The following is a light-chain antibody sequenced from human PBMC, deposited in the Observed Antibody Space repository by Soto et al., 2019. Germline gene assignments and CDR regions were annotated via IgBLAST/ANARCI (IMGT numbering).Light chain of an antibody. J-gene: IGKJ1*01. CDR2: GAS. CDR3: QQYGRSWWT. CDR1: QSVSSSY. V-gene: IGKV3-20*01. Sequence: EIVLTQSPGTLSLSPGERATLSCRTIQSVSSSYLAWYQQKPGQAPRLLIYGASSRATGIPDRFSGSGSGTDFTLTISRLEPEDFAVYYCQQYGRSWWTFGQGTKVEIK.